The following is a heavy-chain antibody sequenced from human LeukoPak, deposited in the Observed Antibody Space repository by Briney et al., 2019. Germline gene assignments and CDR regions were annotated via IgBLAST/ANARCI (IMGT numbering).Heavy chain of an antibody. Sequence: PSQTLSLTCTVPGGSISSGGYYWSWIRQHPGKGLEWIGYIYYSGCTYYNPSLKSRVTISVDTSKNQFSLKLSSVTAADTAVYYCAREGLGYCSSTSCYYGMDVWGQGTTVTVSS. V-gene: IGHV4-31*03. CDR2: IYYSGCT. D-gene: IGHD2-2*01. J-gene: IGHJ6*02. CDR3: AREGLGYCSSTSCYYGMDV. CDR1: GGSISSGGYY.